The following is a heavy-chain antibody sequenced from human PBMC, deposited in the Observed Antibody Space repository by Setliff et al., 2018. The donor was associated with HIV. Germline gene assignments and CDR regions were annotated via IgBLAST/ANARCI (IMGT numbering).Heavy chain of an antibody. CDR2: IIPIFGTT. Sequence: GASVKVSCKASGGTFRDSSISWLRQAPGQGLEWLGMIIPIFGTTEYRQKFQDRVTITADESTSTAYMELSSLRFEDTAVYYCARIPNHSSGFDYWGQGTPVTVSS. CDR3: ARIPNHSSGFDY. CDR1: GGTFRDSS. J-gene: IGHJ4*02. D-gene: IGHD3-22*01. V-gene: IGHV1-69*13.